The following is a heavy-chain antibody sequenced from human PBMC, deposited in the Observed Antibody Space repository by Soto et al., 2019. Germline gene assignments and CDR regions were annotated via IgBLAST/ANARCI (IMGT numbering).Heavy chain of an antibody. V-gene: IGHV4-31*03. CDR2: IYYSGST. D-gene: IGHD4-4*01. J-gene: IGHJ6*02. Sequence: QVQLQESGPGLVKPSQTLSLTCTVSGGSISSGGYYWSWIRQHPGKGLEWIGYIYYSGSTYYNPSLKSRVTTIVDTSKSQYSLKLSSVTAADTALYYCARARYSNYPSYSYDGMDVWGQGTTVTVSS. CDR1: GGSISSGGYY. CDR3: ARARYSNYPSYSYDGMDV.